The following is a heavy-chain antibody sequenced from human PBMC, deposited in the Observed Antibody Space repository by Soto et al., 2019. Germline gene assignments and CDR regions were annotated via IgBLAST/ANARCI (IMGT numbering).Heavy chain of an antibody. Sequence: EVQLVESGGGLVQPGGSLRLSCAASGFTVSSNYMSWVRQAPGKGLEWVSVIYSGGSTYYADSVQGRFTISRHNSKNTVSLHMNGLRAEDTAGYYCATPSAGASYSYYYGMDVGGQGPTVTVSS. CDR1: GFTVSSNY. J-gene: IGHJ6*02. D-gene: IGHD6-13*01. CDR3: ATPSAGASYSYYYGMDV. V-gene: IGHV3-53*04. CDR2: IYSGGST.